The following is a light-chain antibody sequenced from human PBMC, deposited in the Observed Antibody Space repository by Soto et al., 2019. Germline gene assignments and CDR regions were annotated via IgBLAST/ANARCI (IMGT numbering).Light chain of an antibody. V-gene: IGKV3-20*01. CDR2: HAS. J-gene: IGKJ4*02. Sequence: ENVLTQSPGTLSLCPGERATLSCRALQSISSSYLAWDQQKPGQTRSLLIYHASNRATGSPERFSGSGSGTDFTLTLSRLEPEGFALYYCLQYGGSLLTLGGGTKVEIK. CDR3: LQYGGSLLT. CDR1: QSISSSY.